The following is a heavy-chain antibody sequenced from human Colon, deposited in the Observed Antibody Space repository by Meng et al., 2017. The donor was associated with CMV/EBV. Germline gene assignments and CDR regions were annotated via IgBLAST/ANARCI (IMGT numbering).Heavy chain of an antibody. Sequence: HIALQEPGPTRVKPPQTLLLPCTFSGFSLRTTGVGVHWIRQPPGKALEWLALIYCDDDNQFRPSLKNRITITKDNSKNQVVLTMTSMAPVDTAIYYCAHGRGWLTDYWGQGTLVTVSS. V-gene: IGHV2-5*02. CDR2: IYCDDDN. D-gene: IGHD6-19*01. J-gene: IGHJ4*02. CDR1: GFSLRTTGVG. CDR3: AHGRGWLTDY.